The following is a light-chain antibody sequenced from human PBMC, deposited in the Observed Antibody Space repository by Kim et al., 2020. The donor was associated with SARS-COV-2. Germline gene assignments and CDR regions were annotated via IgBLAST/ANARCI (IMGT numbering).Light chain of an antibody. CDR2: GAA. CDR3: QQYSDWPQ. J-gene: IGKJ2*01. V-gene: IGKV3-15*01. CDR1: QTIGSN. Sequence: SVSPGERVTLSCRASQTIGSNLAWYQHKPGQAPRLLIYGAATRASGIPARFSGSGSGTEFTLIISSLQSEDFAIYYCQQYSDWPQFGQGTKLEI.